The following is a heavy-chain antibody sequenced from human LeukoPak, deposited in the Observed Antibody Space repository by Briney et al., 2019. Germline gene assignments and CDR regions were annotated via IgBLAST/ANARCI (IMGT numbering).Heavy chain of an antibody. J-gene: IGHJ4*02. CDR1: GFTFSDSC. CDR2: FGSDGKNT. CDR3: ATSAVTTGLDF. Sequence: GGSLRLSCEASGFTFSDSCMSWSRQAPGKGLVWVSRFGSDGKNTVYADSVKGRFTISRDSAKNTLSLQMNSLRAEDTGVYYCATSAVTTGLDFWGQGTLVTVSS. D-gene: IGHD4-17*01. V-gene: IGHV3-74*01.